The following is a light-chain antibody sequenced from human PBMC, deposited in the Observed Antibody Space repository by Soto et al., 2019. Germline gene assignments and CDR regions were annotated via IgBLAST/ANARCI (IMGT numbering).Light chain of an antibody. V-gene: IGKV3-11*01. CDR1: ESVTNY. CDR2: DAS. Sequence: DIVLTQSPATLSLSPGARATLSCRASESVTNYLLWFQQRPGQAPRPLIYDASNRASGIPARFSASGSGTDFTLTISRLETEDFAVYFCQQRKKWPYTFGQGTKVDIK. J-gene: IGKJ2*01. CDR3: QQRKKWPYT.